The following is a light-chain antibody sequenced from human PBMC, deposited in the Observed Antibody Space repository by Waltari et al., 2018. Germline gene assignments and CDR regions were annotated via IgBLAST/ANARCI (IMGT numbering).Light chain of an antibody. Sequence: DVVMTQSPLSLHVTLGQAASISCKSSQRLVHSDGNTHLNWFQQRPGQSPRRLIYRVSKRDSGVPDRFSGSGSGTDFTLKISRVEAEDVGIYYCMQGTHWPYTFGQGTKLDIK. CDR2: RVS. CDR3: MQGTHWPYT. V-gene: IGKV2-30*02. J-gene: IGKJ2*01. CDR1: QRLVHSDGNTH.